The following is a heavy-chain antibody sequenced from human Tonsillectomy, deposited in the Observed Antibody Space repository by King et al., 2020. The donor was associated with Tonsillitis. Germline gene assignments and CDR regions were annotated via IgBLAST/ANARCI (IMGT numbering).Heavy chain of an antibody. CDR1: GFTFSNAW. CDR3: TTTLEWYSSRWYPDY. V-gene: IGHV3-15*01. D-gene: IGHD6-13*01. Sequence: VQLVESGGGLVKPGGSLRLSCAASGFTFSNAWMSWVRQAPGKGLEWVGRIKSKTDGGTTDYAAPVKGRFTISRDDSKNTLYLQMNSLKTEDTAVYYCTTTLEWYSSRWYPDYWRQAPLVTVSS. CDR2: IKSKTDGGTT. J-gene: IGHJ4*02.